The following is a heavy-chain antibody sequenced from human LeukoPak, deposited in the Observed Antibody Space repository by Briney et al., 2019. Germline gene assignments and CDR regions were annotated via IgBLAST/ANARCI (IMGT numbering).Heavy chain of an antibody. D-gene: IGHD6-19*01. CDR2: ISSSSSTI. CDR3: ANQRAGTYYYGMDV. V-gene: IGHV3-48*02. Sequence: QTGVSLRLSCAASGFTFSSYSMNWVRQAPGKGLEWVSYISSSSSTIYYADSVKGRFTISRDNAKNSLYLQMNSLRDEDTAVYYCANQRAGTYYYGMDVWGQGTTVTVSS. CDR1: GFTFSSYS. J-gene: IGHJ6*02.